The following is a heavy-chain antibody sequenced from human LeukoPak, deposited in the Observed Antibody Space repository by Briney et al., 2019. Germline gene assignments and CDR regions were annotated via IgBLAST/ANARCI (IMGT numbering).Heavy chain of an antibody. CDR2: IHSSGTT. CDR3: ARQAYGSGSYERPFDF. V-gene: IGHV4-4*09. Sequence: SETPSLTCSVSGGSFINHYWSWIRQAPGEGLEWIGHIHSSGTTNYNPSLKSRVTISVDTSKNQFSLKLTSVTAADTAVVYCARQAYGSGSYERPFDFWGQGILVTVSS. J-gene: IGHJ4*02. D-gene: IGHD3-10*01. CDR1: GGSFINHY.